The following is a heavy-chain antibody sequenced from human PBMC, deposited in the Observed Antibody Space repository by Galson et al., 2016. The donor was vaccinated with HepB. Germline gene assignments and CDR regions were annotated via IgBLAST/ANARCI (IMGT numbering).Heavy chain of an antibody. J-gene: IGHJ4*02. CDR3: ARDRKTTLAGDYHGGLDY. CDR2: IYHSGKT. V-gene: IGHV4-4*02. Sequence: SETLSLTCAVSGDSISSNNWWSWVRQPPGKGLEWIGEIYHSGKTNYNPSLKSRVTISVDKSTNQFSLRLSSVTAADTAVYYCARDRKTTLAGDYHGGLDYWCQGTLVTVSS. D-gene: IGHD4-17*01. CDR1: GDSISSNNW.